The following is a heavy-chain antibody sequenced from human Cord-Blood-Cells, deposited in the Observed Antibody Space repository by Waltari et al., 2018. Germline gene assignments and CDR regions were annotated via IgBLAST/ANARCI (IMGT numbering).Heavy chain of an antibody. CDR2: MIPIFGTA. D-gene: IGHD5-12*01. J-gene: IGHJ4*02. CDR3: ARTIDGYNDY. CDR1: GATVSSYA. V-gene: IGHV1-69*06. Sequence: QVQLVQSGAEVKKPGSSVKVSCKASGATVSSYASSWVRQAPGQGLEWIGGMIPIFGTANYAQKFQGRVTITADKSTSTAYMELSSLRSEDTAVYYCARTIDGYNDYWGQGTLVTVSS.